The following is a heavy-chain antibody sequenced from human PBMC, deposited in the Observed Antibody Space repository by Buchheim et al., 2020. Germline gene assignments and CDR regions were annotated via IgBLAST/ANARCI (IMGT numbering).Heavy chain of an antibody. D-gene: IGHD3-3*01. CDR1: GFTFSSYP. CDR3: ARMRSDYGMDV. Sequence: EVQLVESGGGLPQPGGSLRLSCAASGFTFSSYPMSWVRQAPGNGLEWVSAIMGSGASTYYADSLKGRFTISRDISKNTLDLKVNSLRAEDTAVYYCARMRSDYGMDVWGQGT. J-gene: IGHJ6*02. CDR2: IMGSGAST. V-gene: IGHV3-23*04.